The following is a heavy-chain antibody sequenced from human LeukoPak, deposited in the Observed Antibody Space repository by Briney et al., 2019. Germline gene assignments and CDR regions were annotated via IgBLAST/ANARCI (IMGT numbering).Heavy chain of an antibody. D-gene: IGHD3-22*01. CDR1: GGSFSSYY. V-gene: IGHV4-34*01. J-gene: IGHJ3*02. CDR3: ARGSPYYYDSSGYYSPDAFDI. Sequence: KPSETLSLTCAVYGGSFSSYYWSWIRQPPGKGLEWIGEINHSGSTNYNPSLKSRVTISVDTSKNQFSLKLSSVTAADTAVYYCARGSPYYYDSSGYYSPDAFDIWGQGTMVTVSS. CDR2: INHSGST.